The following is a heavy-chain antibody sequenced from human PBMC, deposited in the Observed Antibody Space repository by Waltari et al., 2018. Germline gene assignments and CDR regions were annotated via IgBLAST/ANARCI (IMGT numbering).Heavy chain of an antibody. Sequence: QLQLQESGPGLVKPSETLSLTCTVSGGSISSSSYYWGWIRQPPGKGLEWIGSIYYSGSTYYNPSLKSRVTISVDTSKNQFSLKLSSVTAADTAVYYCARHNDPIAAAGTLDYWGQGTLVTVSS. CDR3: ARHNDPIAAAGTLDY. J-gene: IGHJ4*02. V-gene: IGHV4-39*01. CDR1: GGSISSSSYY. D-gene: IGHD6-13*01. CDR2: IYYSGST.